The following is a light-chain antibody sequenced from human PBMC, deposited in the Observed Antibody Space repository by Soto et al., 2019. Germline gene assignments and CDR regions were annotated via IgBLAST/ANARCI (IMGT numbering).Light chain of an antibody. CDR3: QQYYSALA. V-gene: IGKV4-1*01. Sequence: DIVMTQSPDSLAVSLGERATINCKSSQSVLYSSNNKNCLAWYQQKPGQPPKLLIYWASTRESGVPDRFSGSGSGTDFTLTISSLQAEDVAVYYCQQYYSALAFGQGTKVEIK. CDR1: QSVLYSSNNKNC. J-gene: IGKJ1*01. CDR2: WAS.